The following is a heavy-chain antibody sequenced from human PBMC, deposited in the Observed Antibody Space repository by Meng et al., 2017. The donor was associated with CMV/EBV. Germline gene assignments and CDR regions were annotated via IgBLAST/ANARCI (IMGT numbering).Heavy chain of an antibody. Sequence: ASVKVSCKASGYTFTSYGISWVRQAPGQGLEWMGWISAYNGNTNYAQKLQGRVTMTTDTSTSTAYMELRNLRSDDTAVYYCARDPEQLGGGYGMDVWGQGTTVTVSS. CDR3: ARDPEQLGGGYGMDV. CDR2: ISAYNGNT. V-gene: IGHV1-18*01. D-gene: IGHD6-6*01. CDR1: GYTFTSYG. J-gene: IGHJ6*02.